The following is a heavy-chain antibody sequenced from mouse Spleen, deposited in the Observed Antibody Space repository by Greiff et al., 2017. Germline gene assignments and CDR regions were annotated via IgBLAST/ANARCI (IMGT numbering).Heavy chain of an antibody. V-gene: IGHV1-61*01. CDR3: ARGDYYGSSRDMDY. D-gene: IGHD1-1*01. J-gene: IGHJ4*01. CDR1: GYTFTSYW. CDR2: IYPSDSET. Sequence: VQLQQPGAELVRPGSSVKLSCKASGYTFTSYWMDWVKQRPGQGLEWIGNIYPSDSETHYNQKFKDKATLTVDKSSSTAYMQLSSLTSEDSAVYYCARGDYYGSSRDMDYWGQGTSVTVSS.